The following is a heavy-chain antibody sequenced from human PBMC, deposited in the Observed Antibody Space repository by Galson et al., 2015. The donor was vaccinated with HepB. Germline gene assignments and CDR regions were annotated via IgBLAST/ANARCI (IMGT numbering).Heavy chain of an antibody. J-gene: IGHJ4*02. CDR1: GFTFSSYA. D-gene: IGHD5-24*01. V-gene: IGHV3-30*04. CDR3: ARDPDGYNSYFDY. Sequence: SLRLSCAASGFTFSSYAMHWVRQAPGKGLEWVAIISYDENNKYYADSVRGRFTISRDNSQNTLFLQMNSLRPEDTAVYYCARDPDGYNSYFDYWGQGTLVTVSS. CDR2: ISYDENNK.